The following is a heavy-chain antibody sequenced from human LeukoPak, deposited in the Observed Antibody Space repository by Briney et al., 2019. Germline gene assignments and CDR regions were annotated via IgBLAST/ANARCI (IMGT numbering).Heavy chain of an antibody. Sequence: PGGSLRLSCAASGFTFSSYAIGWIRQAPGKGLELVSAISGSGGSTYYADSVKGRFTISRDNSKNTLYLQMNSLRAEDTAVYHCAKDAIPAPGLYWFDPWGQGTLVTVSS. D-gene: IGHD6-13*01. CDR1: GFTFSSYA. V-gene: IGHV3-23*01. J-gene: IGHJ5*02. CDR2: ISGSGGST. CDR3: AKDAIPAPGLYWFDP.